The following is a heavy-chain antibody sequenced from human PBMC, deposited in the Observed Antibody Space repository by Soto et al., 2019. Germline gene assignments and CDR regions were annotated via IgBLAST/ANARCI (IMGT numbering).Heavy chain of an antibody. CDR1: GGSISSGDYY. CDR2: IYYSGST. CDR3: ARHSSDSDSAI. J-gene: IGHJ4*02. Sequence: SETLTLTCTVSGGSISSGDYYWSWIRQHPGKGLEWIGYIYYSGSTYYNPSLKSRVTISVDTSKNQLSLKLSSVTAADTAVYFRARHSSDSDSAIRAQETRAPASS. D-gene: IGHD5-18*01. V-gene: IGHV4-30-4*01.